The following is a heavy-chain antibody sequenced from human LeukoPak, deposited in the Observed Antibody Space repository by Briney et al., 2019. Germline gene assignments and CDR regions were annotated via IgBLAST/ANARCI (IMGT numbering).Heavy chain of an antibody. V-gene: IGHV4-4*07. J-gene: IGHJ5*02. CDR3: ARVEDREEWELVPSSWFDP. CDR1: GGSISSYY. CDR2: IYTSGST. D-gene: IGHD1-26*01. Sequence: SETLSLTCTVSGGSISSYYWSWIRQPAGKGLEWIGRIYTSGSTNYNPSLKSRVTMSVDTSKNQFSLKLSSVTAADTAVYYCARVEDREEWELVPSSWFDPWGQGTLVTVSS.